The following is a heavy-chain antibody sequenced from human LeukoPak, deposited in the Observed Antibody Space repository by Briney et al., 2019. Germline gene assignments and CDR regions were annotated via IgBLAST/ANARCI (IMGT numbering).Heavy chain of an antibody. V-gene: IGHV1-69*13. CDR2: IIPIFGTA. Sequence: ASVKVSCKASGGTFSSYAISWVRQAPGQGLEWMGGIIPIFGTANYAQKFQGRVTITADESTSTAYMELSSLRSEDTAVYYCASGVVVVTDTTNWFDPWGQGTLVTVSS. CDR1: GGTFSSYA. CDR3: ASGVVVVTDTTNWFDP. J-gene: IGHJ5*02. D-gene: IGHD2-21*02.